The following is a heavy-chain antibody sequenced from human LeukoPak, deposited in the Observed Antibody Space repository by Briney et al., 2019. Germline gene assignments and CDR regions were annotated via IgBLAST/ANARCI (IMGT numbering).Heavy chain of an antibody. V-gene: IGHV3-7*03. Sequence: GGSLRLSCAASGFIFSTYWMSWVRQAPGKGLEWVANIKQDGSEKYYVDSVKGRFTISRDNAKNSLYLQKNSLRAEDTAVYYCARDGMATINSWGQGTVVTVSS. CDR3: ARDGMATINS. CDR2: IKQDGSEK. D-gene: IGHD5-12*01. J-gene: IGHJ4*02. CDR1: GFIFSTYW.